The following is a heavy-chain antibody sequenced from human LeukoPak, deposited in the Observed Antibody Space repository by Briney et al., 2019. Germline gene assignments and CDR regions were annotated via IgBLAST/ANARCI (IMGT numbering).Heavy chain of an antibody. J-gene: IGHJ3*02. CDR2: IYPGDSDT. CDR3: ARQAAAAGTKGAFDI. V-gene: IGHV5-51*01. D-gene: IGHD6-13*01. Sequence: GESLKISCKGSGYSFTSYWIGWVRQMPGKGLEWMGIIYPGDSDTRYSPSFQGQVTISADKSISTAYLQWSGLKASDTAMYYCARQAAAAGTKGAFDIWGQGTMVTVSS. CDR1: GYSFTSYW.